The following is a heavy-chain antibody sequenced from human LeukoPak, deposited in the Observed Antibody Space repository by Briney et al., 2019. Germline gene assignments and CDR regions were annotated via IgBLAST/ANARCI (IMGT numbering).Heavy chain of an antibody. J-gene: IGHJ4*02. Sequence: GGSLRPSFAASGFNFRSYAISWVRQAPGKGLEWVSAISGSGGSTYYADSVKGRFTISRDISKNTLYLQMNSLRAEDTAVYYCAKPSLPSNWGQGTLVTVSS. CDR2: ISGSGGST. CDR3: AKPSLPSN. V-gene: IGHV3-23*01. CDR1: GFNFRSYA.